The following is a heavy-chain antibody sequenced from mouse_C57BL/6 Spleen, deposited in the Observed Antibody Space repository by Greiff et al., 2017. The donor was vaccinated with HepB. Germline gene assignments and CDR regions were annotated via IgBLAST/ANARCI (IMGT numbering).Heavy chain of an antibody. CDR1: GYTFTDYE. Sequence: QVQLQQSGAELVRPGASVTLSCKASGYTFTDYEMHWVKQTPVHGLEWIGAIDPETGGTAYNQKFKGKAILTADKTSSTAYMERRSLTSEDSAVDYCTRKGGLRRGFAYWGQGTLVTVSA. D-gene: IGHD2-4*01. V-gene: IGHV1-15*01. CDR2: IDPETGGT. CDR3: TRKGGLRRGFAY. J-gene: IGHJ3*01.